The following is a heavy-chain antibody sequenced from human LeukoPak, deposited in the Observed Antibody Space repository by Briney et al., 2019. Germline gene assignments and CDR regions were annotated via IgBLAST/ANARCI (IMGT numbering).Heavy chain of an antibody. CDR3: ARTSRIHLVDF. CDR1: GGSISYYY. CDR2: IYYSGST. Sequence: PSETLSLTCTVSGGSISYYYWSWIRQPPGKGLEWIGYIYYSGSTNYNPSLKSRVTISVDTSKNQFSLKLSSVTAADTALYYCARTSRIHLVDFWGQGTLVTVSS. V-gene: IGHV4-59*01. J-gene: IGHJ4*02.